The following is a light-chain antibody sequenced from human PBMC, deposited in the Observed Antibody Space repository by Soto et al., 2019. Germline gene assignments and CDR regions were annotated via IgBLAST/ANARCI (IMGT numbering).Light chain of an antibody. CDR1: QSVSSY. Sequence: EIVFTHSPSTLSLSPVERATLSFMASQSVSSYLAWYQQKPGQAPRLLIYGASSRATGIPDRFSGSGSGTDFTLTISSLEPEDFAVYYCQQSSNWQGANFGGGTKVDIK. J-gene: IGKJ4*01. V-gene: IGKV3D-11*02. CDR3: QQSSNWQGAN. CDR2: GAS.